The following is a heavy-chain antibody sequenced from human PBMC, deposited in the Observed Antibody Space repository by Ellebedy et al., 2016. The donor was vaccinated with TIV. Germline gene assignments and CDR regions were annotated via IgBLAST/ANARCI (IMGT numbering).Heavy chain of an antibody. CDR2: ISSSSSTI. Sequence: GESLKISCAASGFTFSSYSMNWVRQAPGKGLEWVSYISSSSSTIYYADSVKGRFTISRDNAKNSVYLQMNSLRVEDTAVYYCSRDPRLTDFWGRGTLVTVSS. CDR1: GFTFSSYS. D-gene: IGHD3-9*01. CDR3: SRDPRLTDF. V-gene: IGHV3-48*04. J-gene: IGHJ4*02.